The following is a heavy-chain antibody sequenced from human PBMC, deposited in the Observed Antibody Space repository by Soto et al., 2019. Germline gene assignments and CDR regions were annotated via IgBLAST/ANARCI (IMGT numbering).Heavy chain of an antibody. Sequence: QVQLVQSGAEVKKPGSSMKVSCKASGGTFSSYAISWVRQAPGQGLEWMGGIIPIFGTADYAQKFHGRVTITADEPTSTAYMELSSLRSEDTAVYYCARGITGTVTYYYGLDGWGQGTTVTVSS. D-gene: IGHD1-20*01. J-gene: IGHJ6*02. CDR1: GGTFSSYA. CDR3: ARGITGTVTYYYGLDG. V-gene: IGHV1-69*12. CDR2: IIPIFGTA.